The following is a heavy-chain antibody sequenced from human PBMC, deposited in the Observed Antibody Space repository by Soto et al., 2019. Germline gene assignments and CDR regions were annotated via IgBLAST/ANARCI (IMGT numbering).Heavy chain of an antibody. D-gene: IGHD1-26*01. Sequence: SLRLSCVASGLTFTTYWMTWVRQAPGKGLEWVANIKQDGSEKYYVDSVKGRFTISRDDAENSLYLQMNNLRAEDTAVYYCTRNRAKFDTRGQGTPVTVSS. V-gene: IGHV3-7*01. CDR1: GLTFTTYW. CDR3: TRNRAKFDT. J-gene: IGHJ5*02. CDR2: IKQDGSEK.